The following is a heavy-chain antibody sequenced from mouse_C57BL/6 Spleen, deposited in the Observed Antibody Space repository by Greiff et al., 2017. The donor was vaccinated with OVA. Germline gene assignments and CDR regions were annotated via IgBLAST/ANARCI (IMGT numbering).Heavy chain of an antibody. CDR1: GFTFTDYY. Sequence: EVKVEESGGGLVQPGGSLSLSCAASGFTFTDYYMSWVRQPPGKALEWLGFIRNKANGYTTEYSASVKGRFTISRDNSQSILYLQMNALRAEDSATYYCARFPNWEGAMDYWGQGTSVTVSS. CDR2: IRNKANGYTT. CDR3: ARFPNWEGAMDY. D-gene: IGHD4-1*01. J-gene: IGHJ4*01. V-gene: IGHV7-3*01.